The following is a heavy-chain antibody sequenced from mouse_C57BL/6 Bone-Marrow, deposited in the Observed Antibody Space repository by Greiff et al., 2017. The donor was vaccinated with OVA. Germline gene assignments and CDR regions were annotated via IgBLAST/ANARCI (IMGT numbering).Heavy chain of an antibody. CDR1: GFTFSSYA. J-gene: IGHJ4*01. CDR3: TRYGNPIYYAMDY. V-gene: IGHV5-9-1*02. Sequence: EVQRVESGEGLVKPGGSLKLSCAASGFTFSSYAMSWVRQTPEKRLEWVAYISSGGDYISYADTVKGRFTISRDNARNTLYLQMSSLKSEDTAMYYCTRYGNPIYYAMDYWGQGTSVTVSS. CDR2: ISSGGDYI. D-gene: IGHD2-1*01.